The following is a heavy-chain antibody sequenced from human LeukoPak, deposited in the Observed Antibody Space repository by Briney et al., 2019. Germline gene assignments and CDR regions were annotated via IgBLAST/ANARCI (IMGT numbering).Heavy chain of an antibody. J-gene: IGHJ4*02. D-gene: IGHD3-3*01. V-gene: IGHV4-38-2*01. Sequence: KSSETLSLTCAVSGYSISSGYYWGWIRQPPGKGLEWIGSIYHSGSTYYSPSLKSRVTISVDTSKNQFSLKLSSVTAADTAVYYCARLSFGVVIHWRQGTLVTVSS. CDR2: IYHSGST. CDR3: ARLSFGVVIH. CDR1: GYSISSGYY.